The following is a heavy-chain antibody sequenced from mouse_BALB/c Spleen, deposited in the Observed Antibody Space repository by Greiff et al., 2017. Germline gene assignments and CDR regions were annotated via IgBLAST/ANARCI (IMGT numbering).Heavy chain of an antibody. CDR3: ARWYDGYAMDY. CDR2: IYPGSGST. Sequence: QVHVKQSGPELVKPGASVKMSCKASGYTFTDYVISWVKQRTGQGLEWIGEIYPGSGSTYYNEKFKGKATLTADKSSNTAYMQLSSLTSEDSAVYFCARWYDGYAMDYWGQGTSVTVSS. J-gene: IGHJ4*01. V-gene: IGHV1-77*01. CDR1: GYTFTDYV. D-gene: IGHD2-14*01.